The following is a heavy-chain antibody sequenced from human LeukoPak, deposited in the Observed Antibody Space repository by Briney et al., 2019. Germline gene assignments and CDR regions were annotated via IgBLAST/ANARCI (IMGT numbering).Heavy chain of an antibody. Sequence: SGGSLRLSCAASEFSFSSYGMHWVRQAPGKGLEWVAVIWYGGRSIYYADSVKGRFTISRDNSENTLYLQMNSLRVEDTAVYYCARGEEMTRVIFHYYMDVWGKGTTVTVSS. CDR3: ARGEEMTRVIFHYYMDV. CDR1: EFSFSSYG. D-gene: IGHD3-3*02. CDR2: IWYGGRSI. J-gene: IGHJ6*03. V-gene: IGHV3-33*08.